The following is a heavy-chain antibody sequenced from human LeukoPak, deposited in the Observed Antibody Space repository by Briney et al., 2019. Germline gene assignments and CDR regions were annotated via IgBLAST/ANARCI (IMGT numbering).Heavy chain of an antibody. CDR1: GYTXTGYY. CDR3: ARSADYSNQHNDY. CDR2: INPNSGGA. J-gene: IGHJ4*02. V-gene: IGHV1-2*02. D-gene: IGHD4-11*01. Sequence: ASVKVSCKASGYTXTGYYMHWVRQAPGQGLEWMGWINPNSGGANYAQKFQGRVTMTRDTSISTGYMELSSLRSDDTAVYYCARSADYSNQHNDYWGQGTLVTVSS.